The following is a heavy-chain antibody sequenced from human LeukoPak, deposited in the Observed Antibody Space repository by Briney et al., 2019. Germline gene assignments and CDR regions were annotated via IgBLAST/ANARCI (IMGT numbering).Heavy chain of an antibody. CDR1: GFTFTRYW. D-gene: IGHD3-3*01. CDR3: ARVSRSGYYGEY. Sequence: PGGSLRLSCAASGFTFTRYWMAWVRQAPGKGLEWVANIKQDGSEQYHVDSVRGRFTMSRDNTKNIVFLQMDSLRVEDTAVYYCARVSRSGYYGEYWGQGTTATVSS. V-gene: IGHV3-7*01. CDR2: IKQDGSEQ. J-gene: IGHJ4*02.